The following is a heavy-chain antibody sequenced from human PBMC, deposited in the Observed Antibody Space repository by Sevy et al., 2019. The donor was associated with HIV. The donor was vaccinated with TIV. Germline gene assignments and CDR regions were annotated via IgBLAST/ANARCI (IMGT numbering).Heavy chain of an antibody. J-gene: IGHJ5*02. CDR3: ARDSARGRRSWPNWFDP. CDR2: IYYSGST. D-gene: IGHD6-13*01. Sequence: SETLSLTCTVSGGSISSGGYYWSWIRQHPGKGLEWIGYIYYSGSTYYNPSLKSRVTISVDTSKNQFSLKLSSVTAADTAVYYCARDSARGRRSWPNWFDPWGHGTLVTVSS. CDR1: GGSISSGGYY. V-gene: IGHV4-31*03.